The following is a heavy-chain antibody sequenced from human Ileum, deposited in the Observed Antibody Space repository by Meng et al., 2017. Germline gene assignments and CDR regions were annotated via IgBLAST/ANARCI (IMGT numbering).Heavy chain of an antibody. J-gene: IGHJ4*02. CDR3: VRHGCKYFDY. V-gene: IGHV4-4*02. CDR1: CGSSNTIFQ. CDR2: ISHAGSP. Sequence: PAGTSAPSCTVSCGSSNTIFQLSWVRLSHGKGLCWIGQISHAGSPTYNPSLASRVTLSVDTSKNQFSLRLTYVTAEDTAIFYCVRHGCKYFDYWGQGTLVTVSS. D-gene: IGHD3-10*01.